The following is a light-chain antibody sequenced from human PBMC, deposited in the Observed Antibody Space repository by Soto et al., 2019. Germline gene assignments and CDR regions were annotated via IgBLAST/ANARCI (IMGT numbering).Light chain of an antibody. J-gene: IGKJ2*01. CDR1: QGIRND. CDR2: AAS. V-gene: IGKV1-6*01. Sequence: AIQMTQSPSSLSASVGDRVTITCRASQGIRNDLGWYQQKPGKAPKLIIYAASSLDTGVPSRFSGSGSGTDFTLTISSLQPEDFATYYCLQDYIYTPTFGQGTKLEIK. CDR3: LQDYIYTPT.